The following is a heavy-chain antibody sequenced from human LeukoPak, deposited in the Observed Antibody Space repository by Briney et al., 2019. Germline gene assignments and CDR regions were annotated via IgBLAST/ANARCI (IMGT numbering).Heavy chain of an antibody. J-gene: IGHJ4*02. V-gene: IGHV1-2*02. D-gene: IGHD2-2*01. CDR2: IIPNSGGT. CDR1: GYTFTGYD. Sequence: GASVKVSFKASGYTFTGYDMHWVRQAPGQGLEWMGWIIPNSGGTNYAQKFQGRVTMTRDTSISTAYMELRRLRSDDTAVYYCARGWGSAAAADWGQGTLVTVS. CDR3: ARGWGSAAAAD.